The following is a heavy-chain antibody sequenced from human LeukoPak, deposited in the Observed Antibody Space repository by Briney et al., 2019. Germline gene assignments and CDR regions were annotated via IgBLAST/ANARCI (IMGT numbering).Heavy chain of an antibody. Sequence: ASVKVSCKASGYIFTGNFMHWVRQAPGQGLEWMGWINSNSGVTKYAQRFQGRITMTRDTSIRTGYMELRSLISDDTAMYYCARSLVNWGRGTLVTVSS. CDR1: GYIFTGNF. J-gene: IGHJ4*02. D-gene: IGHD6-6*01. V-gene: IGHV1-2*02. CDR2: INSNSGVT. CDR3: ARSLVN.